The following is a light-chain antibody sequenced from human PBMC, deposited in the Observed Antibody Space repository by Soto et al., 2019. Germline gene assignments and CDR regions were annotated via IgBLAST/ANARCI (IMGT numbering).Light chain of an antibody. CDR2: YEX. V-gene: IGKV1-39*01. CDR1: RSIFYY. CDR3: RQSYSTSTWT. J-gene: IGKJ1*01. Sequence: DIQMTQSPSSLSASLGDRVTMAXRASRSIFYYLNWYLQKTVXXTKLXXXYEXNLRSGVLSRFSGSGSGRDFTLTISSLQPEEFATYFCRQSYSTSTWTFGQGTKVDIK.